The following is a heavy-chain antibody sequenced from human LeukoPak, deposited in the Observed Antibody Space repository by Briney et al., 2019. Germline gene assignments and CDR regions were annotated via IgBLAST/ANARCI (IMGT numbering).Heavy chain of an antibody. CDR2: ISYNGGRK. CDR3: ARQEARGYYYEGLDY. CDR1: GFTFSSYE. J-gene: IGHJ4*02. V-gene: IGHV3-30*04. D-gene: IGHD3-22*01. Sequence: GGSLRLSCAASGFTFSSYEMNWVRQPPGKGLEWMSLISYNGGRKEYAESVKGRFTIDRDNSKNTVYLQMNSLRPDDTAIYFCARQEARGYYYEGLDYWGQGNLVTVSS.